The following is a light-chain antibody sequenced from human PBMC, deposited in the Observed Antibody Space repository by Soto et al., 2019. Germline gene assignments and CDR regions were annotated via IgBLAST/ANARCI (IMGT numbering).Light chain of an antibody. CDR2: KAS. CDR3: QQYNDNWT. Sequence: EIQVTPSPSPLFSSVRDRSNITFRASPNISSWLALFQQKPEATPKLLVYKASTLQTGVPSRFSGSGSGTEFTLTISSLQPDDFAPYYCQQYNDNWTFGQGTRVDIK. CDR1: PNISSW. J-gene: IGKJ1*01. V-gene: IGKV1-5*03.